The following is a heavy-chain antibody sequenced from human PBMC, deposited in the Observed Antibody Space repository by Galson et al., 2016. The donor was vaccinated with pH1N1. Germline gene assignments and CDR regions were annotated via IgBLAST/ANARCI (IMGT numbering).Heavy chain of an antibody. CDR2: ISTLFGTA. D-gene: IGHD3-10*01. CDR1: GGIFNSHT. Sequence: SVKVSCKASGGIFNSHTISWVRQAPGQGLEWMGRISTLFGTANYAQNFMGRVTISADASTGTAYMELTNLTSQDTAVDFCAREGANYYGSDGMAVWGQGTTVTVSS. CDR3: AREGANYYGSDGMAV. V-gene: IGHV1-69*13. J-gene: IGHJ6*02.